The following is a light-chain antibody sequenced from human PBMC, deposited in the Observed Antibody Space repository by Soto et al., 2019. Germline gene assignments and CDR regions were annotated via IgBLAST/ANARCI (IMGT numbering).Light chain of an antibody. CDR3: AAWDDSLSGLYV. J-gene: IGLJ1*01. CDR2: RNN. CDR1: SSNIGSNY. Sequence: QSVLXQPPSASGTPGQRVTISCSGSSSNIGSNYVYWYRQLPGTAPKLLIYRNNQRPSGVPDRFSGSKSGTSASLAISGLRSEDEADYYCAAWDDSLSGLYVFGTGTKVTVL. V-gene: IGLV1-47*01.